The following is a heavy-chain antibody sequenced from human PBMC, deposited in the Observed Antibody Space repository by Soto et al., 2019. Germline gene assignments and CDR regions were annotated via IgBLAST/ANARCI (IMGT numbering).Heavy chain of an antibody. CDR2: INSDGSST. V-gene: IGHV3-74*01. D-gene: IGHD5-12*01. J-gene: IGHJ4*02. CDR1: GFTFSSYW. CDR3: ARDLGSYRRGYSGYDSYYFDY. Sequence: GGSLRLSCAASGFTFSSYWMHWVRQAPGKGLVWVSRINSDGSSTSYADSVKGRFTISRDNAKNTLYLQMNSLRAEDTAVYYCARDLGSYRRGYSGYDSYYFDYWGQGTLVTVSS.